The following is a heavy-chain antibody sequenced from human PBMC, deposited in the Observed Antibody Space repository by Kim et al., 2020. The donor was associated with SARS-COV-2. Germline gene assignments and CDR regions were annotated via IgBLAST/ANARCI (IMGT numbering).Heavy chain of an antibody. CDR2: GST. V-gene: IGHV4-4*02. J-gene: IGHJ4*02. Sequence: GSTNYNPSLKSRVTISVDKSKNQFSLKLSSVTAADTAVYYCARVTVGATDWGQGTLVTVSS. D-gene: IGHD1-26*01. CDR3: ARVTVGATD.